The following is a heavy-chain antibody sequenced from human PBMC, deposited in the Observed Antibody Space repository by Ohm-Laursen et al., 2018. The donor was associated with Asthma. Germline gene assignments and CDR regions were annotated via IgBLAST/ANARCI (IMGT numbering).Heavy chain of an antibody. Sequence: TQTLTLTRTFSGFSLRTKDVAVGWIRQPPGKALEWLALIHWDDTKRYSPSLNNRLTIIKDASKNQVVLIMTDMDPVDTGTYYCAHGSNWVIDYWGQGTLVTVSS. V-gene: IGHV2-5*02. CDR3: AHGSNWVIDY. CDR1: GFSLRTKDVA. CDR2: IHWDDTK. J-gene: IGHJ4*02. D-gene: IGHD7-27*01.